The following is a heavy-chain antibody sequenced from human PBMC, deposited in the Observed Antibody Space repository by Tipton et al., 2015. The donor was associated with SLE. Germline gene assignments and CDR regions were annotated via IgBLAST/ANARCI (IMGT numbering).Heavy chain of an antibody. D-gene: IGHD2-2*01. V-gene: IGHV4-39*01. Sequence: TLSLTCGVSGGSISSSSDYWGWIRQPPGKGLEWIGSIYYSGSTYYNPSLKSRLTISVDTSKNQFSLKLSSVTAADTAVYYCARLKDVVVVPAAPRFDSWGQGALVTVSS. CDR3: ARLKDVVVVPAAPRFDS. CDR1: GGSISSSSDY. CDR2: IYYSGST. J-gene: IGHJ4*02.